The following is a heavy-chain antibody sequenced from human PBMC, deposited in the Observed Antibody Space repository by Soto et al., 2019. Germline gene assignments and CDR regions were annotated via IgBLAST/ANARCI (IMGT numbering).Heavy chain of an antibody. V-gene: IGHV3-30-3*01. D-gene: IGHD3-22*01. J-gene: IGHJ4*02. CDR2: ISYEGSNE. CDR3: ARDPASSGYYVFDY. Sequence: GESLNLSFAASGFTFGSYAMHLVLQSPGKVLGGVAVISYEGSNEDYEASVKGHFTISSDNSKNTVYLQMNSLKAADTAVYYCARDPASSGYYVFDYWGQGTLVTVSS. CDR1: GFTFGSYA.